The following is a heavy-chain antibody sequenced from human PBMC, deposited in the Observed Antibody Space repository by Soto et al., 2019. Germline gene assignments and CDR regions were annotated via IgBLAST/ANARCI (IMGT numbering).Heavy chain of an antibody. CDR2: IKQDGSEK. D-gene: IGHD3-3*01. CDR1: GFTFSSYW. Sequence: GGSLRLSCAASGFTFSSYWMSWVRQAPGKGLEWVANIKQDGSEKYYVDSVKGRFTISRDNAKNSLYLQMNSLRAEDTAVYYCARNSPGPTVWSGYFGYYYYMDVWGKGTTVTVSS. CDR3: ARNSPGPTVWSGYFGYYYYMDV. J-gene: IGHJ6*03. V-gene: IGHV3-7*01.